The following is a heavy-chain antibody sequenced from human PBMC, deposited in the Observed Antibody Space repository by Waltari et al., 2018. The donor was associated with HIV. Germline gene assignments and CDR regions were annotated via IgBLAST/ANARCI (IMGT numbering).Heavy chain of an antibody. Sequence: QVQLVQSGAEVKKPGASVKVSCKASGYTFTSYAMHWVRQAPGQRLEWMGWINAGNGNTKYSQKFQGRVTITRDTSASTAYMELSSLRSEDTAVYYCARDSSYLVRGVRPYNWFDPWGQGTLVTVSS. CDR1: GYTFTSYA. CDR3: ARDSSYLVRGVRPYNWFDP. V-gene: IGHV1-3*01. D-gene: IGHD3-10*01. CDR2: INAGNGNT. J-gene: IGHJ5*02.